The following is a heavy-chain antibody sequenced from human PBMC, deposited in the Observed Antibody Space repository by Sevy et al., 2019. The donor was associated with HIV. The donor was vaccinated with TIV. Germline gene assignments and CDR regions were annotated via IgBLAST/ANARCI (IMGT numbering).Heavy chain of an antibody. CDR3: ARHSGSYYHFDY. Sequence: SETLSLTCAVSSYSISSGHYWGWIRLPPGKGLEWIGSIHHSGGTYFNPSLKSRVTISVETSKNGFSLKLSSVTAADTAVYYCARHSGSYYHFDYWDQGALVTVSS. CDR2: IHHSGGT. J-gene: IGHJ4*02. V-gene: IGHV4-38-2*01. D-gene: IGHD1-26*01. CDR1: SYSISSGHY.